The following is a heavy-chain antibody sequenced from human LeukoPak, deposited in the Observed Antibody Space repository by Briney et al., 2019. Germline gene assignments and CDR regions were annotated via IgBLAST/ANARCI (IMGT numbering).Heavy chain of an antibody. D-gene: IGHD6-13*01. J-gene: IGHJ4*02. CDR1: GGSISSYY. Sequence: SETLSLTCTVSGGSISSYYWSWIRQPPGKGLVWIGYIYYSGSTNYNPSLKSRVTISVDTSKNQFSLKLSSVTAADTAVYYCAREIAAAGTFDYWGQETLVTVSS. V-gene: IGHV4-59*01. CDR2: IYYSGST. CDR3: AREIAAAGTFDY.